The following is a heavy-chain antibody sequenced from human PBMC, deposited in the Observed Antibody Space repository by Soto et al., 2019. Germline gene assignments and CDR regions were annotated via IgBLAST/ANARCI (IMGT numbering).Heavy chain of an antibody. J-gene: IGHJ4*02. CDR3: ASRDTGTSFDY. V-gene: IGHV4-39*01. Sequence: PSETLSLTCTVSGGSISSSRYCWGWIRQPPGKGLEWIGSIYYSGSTYYNPSLKSRDTISVDTSKYQYSLKLSSVTAADTSVYYYASRDTGTSFDYWGQGTLVTVSS. D-gene: IGHD2-8*01. CDR1: GGSISSSRYC. CDR2: IYYSGST.